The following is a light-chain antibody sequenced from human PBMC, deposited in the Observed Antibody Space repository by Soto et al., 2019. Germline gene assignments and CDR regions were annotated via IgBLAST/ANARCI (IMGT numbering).Light chain of an antibody. CDR3: QQYNCYWT. V-gene: IGKV1-5*03. Sequence: DIQMTQSPSTLSASVGDRVTITCRASQSITNSLAWYQQKPGKAPKLLIYEASSLKSGVPSRFSGSGSGTEYTLTISSLQPDDSATYYCQQYNCYWTFGQGTKVEIK. J-gene: IGKJ1*01. CDR1: QSITNS. CDR2: EAS.